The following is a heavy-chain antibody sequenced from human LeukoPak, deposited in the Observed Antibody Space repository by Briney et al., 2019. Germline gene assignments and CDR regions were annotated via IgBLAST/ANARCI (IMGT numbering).Heavy chain of an antibody. D-gene: IGHD2-2*01. CDR2: ISGSGGST. CDR1: GFTFSTYA. CDR3: AKVFPSHDIVVVPAAIDY. V-gene: IGHV3-23*01. J-gene: IGHJ4*02. Sequence: GGSLRLSCAASGFTFSTYAMSWARQAPGKGLEWVSTISGSGGSTYYADSVKGRFTISRDNSKNTLYLQMNSLRAEDTAVYYCAKVFPSHDIVVVPAAIDYWGQGTLVTVSS.